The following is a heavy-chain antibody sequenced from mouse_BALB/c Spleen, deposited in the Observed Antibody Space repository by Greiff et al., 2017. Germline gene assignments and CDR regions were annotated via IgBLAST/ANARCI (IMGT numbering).Heavy chain of an antibody. CDR3: ARQTTSGGAY. V-gene: IGHV5-6-4*01. CDR1: GFTFSSYT. Sequence: DVMLVESGGGLVKPGGSLKLSCAASGFTFSSYTMSWVRQTPEKRLEWVATISSGGSYTYYPDSVKGRFTISRDNAKNTLYLQMSSLKSEDTAMYYCARQTTSGGAYWGQGTLVTVSA. J-gene: IGHJ3*01. CDR2: ISSGGSYT. D-gene: IGHD2-13*01.